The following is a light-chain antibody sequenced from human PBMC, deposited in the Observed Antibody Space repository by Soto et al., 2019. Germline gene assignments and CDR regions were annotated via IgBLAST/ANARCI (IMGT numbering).Light chain of an antibody. J-gene: IGKJ3*01. CDR3: MQVLQTPVT. CDR2: LGS. V-gene: IGKV2-28*01. Sequence: DLVMTQSPLSLPVTPGEPASISCRSGQSLLHSDGYDYLDWYLQKLGQSPHLLIQLGSMRASGVPDSFSVSASGTEFTLKISRVEAEDVGIYYCMQVLQTPVTFGPGTKVDI. CDR1: QSLLHSDGYDY.